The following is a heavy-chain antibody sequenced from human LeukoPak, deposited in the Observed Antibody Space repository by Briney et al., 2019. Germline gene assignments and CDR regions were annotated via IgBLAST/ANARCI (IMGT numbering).Heavy chain of an antibody. J-gene: IGHJ3*02. CDR3: ARGGRAFDI. CDR2: INHSGSA. Sequence: SETLSLTCAVYGGSFSGYYWSWIRQPPGKGLEWIGEINHSGSANYNPSLKSRVTISVDTSKNQFPLKLSSVTAADTAVYYCARGGRAFDIWGQGTMVTVSS. V-gene: IGHV4-34*01. CDR1: GGSFSGYY.